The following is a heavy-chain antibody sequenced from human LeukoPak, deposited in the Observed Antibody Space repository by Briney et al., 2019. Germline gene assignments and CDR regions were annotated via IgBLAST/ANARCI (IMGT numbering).Heavy chain of an antibody. Sequence: PSETLSLTCAVYGGSFSGYYWSRIRQPPGKGLEWMGEINHSGSTNYNPSLKSRVTISVDTSKNQFSLKLSSVTAADTAVYYCARVRTDYYDSSGYYYYYYYYMDVWGKGTTVTISS. CDR3: ARVRTDYYDSSGYYYYYYYYMDV. J-gene: IGHJ6*03. V-gene: IGHV4-34*01. CDR2: INHSGST. D-gene: IGHD3-22*01. CDR1: GGSFSGYY.